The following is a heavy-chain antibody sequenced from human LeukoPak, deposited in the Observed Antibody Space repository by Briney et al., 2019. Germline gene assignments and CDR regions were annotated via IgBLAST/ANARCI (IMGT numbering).Heavy chain of an antibody. D-gene: IGHD3-10*01. CDR1: GFTFSSYA. CDR2: ISGSSGST. Sequence: GGSLRLSCAASGFTFSSYAMSWVRQAPGKGLEWVSAISGSSGSTYYADSVKGRFTISRDNSKNTLYLQMNSLRAEDTAVYYCATSLWFGELSFDYWGQGTLVTVSS. V-gene: IGHV3-23*01. CDR3: ATSLWFGELSFDY. J-gene: IGHJ4*02.